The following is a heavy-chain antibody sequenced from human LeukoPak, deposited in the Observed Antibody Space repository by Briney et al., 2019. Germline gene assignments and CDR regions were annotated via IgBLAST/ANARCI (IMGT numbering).Heavy chain of an antibody. CDR2: ISSNGYST. V-gene: IGHV3-64*01. Sequence: PGGSLRLSCAASGFTFSSYAMHWVRQAPGKGLEYVSVISSNGYSTYYAKSVKGRFTISRDNSKNTLYLQMGSLRAEDMAVYYCARNYYDSSGYYSHFDYWGQGTLVTVSS. CDR3: ARNYYDSSGYYSHFDY. CDR1: GFTFSSYA. D-gene: IGHD3-22*01. J-gene: IGHJ4*02.